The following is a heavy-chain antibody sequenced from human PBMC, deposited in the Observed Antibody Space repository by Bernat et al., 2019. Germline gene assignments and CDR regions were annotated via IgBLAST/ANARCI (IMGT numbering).Heavy chain of an antibody. V-gene: IGHV3-23*01. J-gene: IGHJ2*01. D-gene: IGHD2-2*02. CDR1: GFTFSSHA. CDR3: AKCCPESESYNWYFDL. CDR2: MSRSGGST. Sequence: EEQLLESGGGLVQPGGSLRLSCAASGFTFSSHAMAWVRQAPGRGLEWVAGMSRSGGSTFYADSVKGRFTISRDNSKNTLYLQMTSLRAEDTAVYYCAKCCPESESYNWYFDLWGRDTLVTVSS.